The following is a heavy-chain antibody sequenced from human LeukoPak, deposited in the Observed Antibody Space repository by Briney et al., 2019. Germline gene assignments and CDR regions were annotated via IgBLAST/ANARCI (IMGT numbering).Heavy chain of an antibody. V-gene: IGHV1-69*01. CDR1: GGIFSSYA. Sequence: SVKVSCKASGGIFSSYAISWVRQAPGQGLEWMGGIIPIFGTANYAQKFQGRVTITADESTSTAYMELSSLRSEDTAVYYCASPQTYYDYVWGSYRYTYSDYWGQGTLVTVSS. J-gene: IGHJ4*02. CDR3: ASPQTYYDYVWGSYRYTYSDY. CDR2: IIPIFGTA. D-gene: IGHD3-16*02.